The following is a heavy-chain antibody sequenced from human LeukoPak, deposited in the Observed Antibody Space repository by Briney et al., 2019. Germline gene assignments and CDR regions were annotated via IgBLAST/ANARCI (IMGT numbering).Heavy chain of an antibody. D-gene: IGHD3-10*01. CDR3: ARDYRFAYYYGSGSYPMGY. V-gene: IGHV1-18*01. Sequence: ASVKVSCKASGYTFTSYGISWVRQAPGQGLEWMGWVSAYNGNTNYAQKLQGRVTMTTDTSTSTAYMELRSLRSDDTAVYYCARDYRFAYYYGSGSYPMGYWGQGTLVTVSS. CDR1: GYTFTSYG. CDR2: VSAYNGNT. J-gene: IGHJ4*02.